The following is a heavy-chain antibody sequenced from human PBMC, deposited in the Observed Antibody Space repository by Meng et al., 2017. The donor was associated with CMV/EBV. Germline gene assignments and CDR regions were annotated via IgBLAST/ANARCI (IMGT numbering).Heavy chain of an antibody. V-gene: IGHV4-31*02. D-gene: IGHD6-13*01. CDR3: ARATYATTYSSSWYLDY. CDR2: IYYSGST. Sequence: FSSGGYSWSWIRQHPGKGLEWIGYIYYSGSTYYNPSLKSRVTISVDTSKNQFSLKLSSVTAADTAVYYCARATYATTYSSSWYLDYWGQGTLVTVSS. J-gene: IGHJ4*02. CDR1: FSSGGYS.